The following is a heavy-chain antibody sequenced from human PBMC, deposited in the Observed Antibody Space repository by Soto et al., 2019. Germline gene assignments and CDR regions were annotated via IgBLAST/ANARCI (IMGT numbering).Heavy chain of an antibody. CDR1: GFTFNNYW. D-gene: IGHD1-26*01. CDR3: TRDRGGNFYGGFDY. CDR2: INIEGSTT. J-gene: IGHJ4*02. V-gene: IGHV3-74*01. Sequence: PGGSLRLSCAASGFTFNNYWMHWVRHAPGKGLVWVSRINIEGSTTDYADSVRGRFAISRDNAKNTLYLQINSLRDEDTAVYYCTRDRGGNFYGGFDYWGRGTLVTVSS.